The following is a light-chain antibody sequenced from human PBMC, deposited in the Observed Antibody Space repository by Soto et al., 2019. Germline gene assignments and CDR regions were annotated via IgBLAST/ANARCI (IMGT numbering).Light chain of an antibody. Sequence: HLSQSPSYLSASFCGRCNITWRASQGVRNDLGWYQQKPGKAPKLLIYAASSLDSGVPARFSGSGSGTDFTLTISSLQPEDFATYYCLQGYNYPYTFGQGTRLEIK. V-gene: IGKV1-6*01. CDR1: QGVRND. J-gene: IGKJ5*01. CDR3: LQGYNYPYT. CDR2: AAS.